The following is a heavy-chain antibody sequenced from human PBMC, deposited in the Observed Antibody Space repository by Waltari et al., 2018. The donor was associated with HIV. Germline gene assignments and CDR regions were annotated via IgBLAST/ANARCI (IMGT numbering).Heavy chain of an antibody. CDR3: ARAYYRGYYYFGMDV. J-gene: IGHJ6*02. CDR1: GFSFSLYD. D-gene: IGHD3-10*01. Sequence: VESGGGLVQPGGSLRLSCAASGFSFSLYDLHWVRLAAGKGLEWVSGIRTGGDTHYSASVRGRFTISRENVKSSFYLQMNSLRAEDTAVYYCARAYYRGYYYFGMDVWGQGTTVTVSS. CDR2: IRTGGDT. V-gene: IGHV3-13*01.